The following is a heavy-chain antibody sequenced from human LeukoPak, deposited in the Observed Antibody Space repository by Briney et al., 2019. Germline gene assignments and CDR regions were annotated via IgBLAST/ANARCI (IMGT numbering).Heavy chain of an antibody. J-gene: IGHJ3*02. D-gene: IGHD3-3*01. Sequence: GASVKVSCKASGYTFTSYSMNWVRQAPGQGLEWLGWINTNTGNPTYAQGFTGRFVFSLDTSVNTAYLQISSLKAEDTAVYYCARLTYYDFWSGYNYAFDIWGRGTMVTVSS. CDR2: INTNTGNP. V-gene: IGHV7-4-1*02. CDR1: GYTFTSYS. CDR3: ARLTYYDFWSGYNYAFDI.